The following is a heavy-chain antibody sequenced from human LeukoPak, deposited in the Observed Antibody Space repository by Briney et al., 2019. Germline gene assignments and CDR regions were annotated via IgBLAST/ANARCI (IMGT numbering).Heavy chain of an antibody. V-gene: IGHV3-48*01. CDR3: AKTPSYSSGWWLDY. D-gene: IGHD6-19*01. J-gene: IGHJ4*02. Sequence: GGSLRLSCAASGFTFSTYSMKWVRQAPGKGLEWVSYISDSSAMYYADSVRGRFTISRENDKNSLFLQMNSLRAEDTAVYYCAKTPSYSSGWWLDYWGQGTLVTVSS. CDR2: ISDSSAM. CDR1: GFTFSTYS.